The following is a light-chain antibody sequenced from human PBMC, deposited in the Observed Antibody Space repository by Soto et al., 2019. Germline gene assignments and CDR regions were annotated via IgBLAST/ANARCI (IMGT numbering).Light chain of an antibody. CDR1: QNIRNY. J-gene: IGKJ2*01. CDR3: QQSYSLAMYT. Sequence: DIQMSQSPSSLSASVGARVTIICRASQNIRNYLNWYQQRPGKAPNLLIYAASSLQSGVPSRFSGSGSGTHFSLTISNLQPEDFATYYCQQSYSLAMYTFGQGTNLEIK. V-gene: IGKV1-39*01. CDR2: AAS.